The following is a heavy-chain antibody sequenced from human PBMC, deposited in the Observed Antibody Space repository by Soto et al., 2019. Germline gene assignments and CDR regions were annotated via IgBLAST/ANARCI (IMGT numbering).Heavy chain of an antibody. Sequence: GASVKVSCKASGYTFTSYAMHWVRQAPGQRLEWMGWINAGNGNTKYSQKFQGRVTITRDTSASTAYIELSSLRSEDTAVYYCAALTVTTAGFSYWGQGTLVTVSS. V-gene: IGHV1-3*01. D-gene: IGHD4-17*01. CDR1: GYTFTSYA. CDR2: INAGNGNT. J-gene: IGHJ4*02. CDR3: AALTVTTAGFSY.